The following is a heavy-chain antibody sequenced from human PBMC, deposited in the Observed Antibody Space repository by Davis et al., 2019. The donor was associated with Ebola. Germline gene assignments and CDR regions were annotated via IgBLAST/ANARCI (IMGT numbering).Heavy chain of an antibody. CDR2: IIPIFGTA. CDR3: ARAAFGYNSGWYADY. CDR1: GYTFTGYY. J-gene: IGHJ4*02. D-gene: IGHD6-19*01. Sequence: SVKVSCKASGYTFTGYYMHWVRQAPGQGLEWMGGIIPIFGTANYAQKFQGRVTITADESTSTAYMELSSLRSEDTAVYYCARAAFGYNSGWYADYWGQGTLVTVSS. V-gene: IGHV1-69*13.